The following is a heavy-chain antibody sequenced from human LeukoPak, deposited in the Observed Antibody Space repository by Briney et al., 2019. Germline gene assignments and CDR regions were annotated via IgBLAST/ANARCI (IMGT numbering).Heavy chain of an antibody. Sequence: ETLSLTCAVYGGSFSGYYWSWIRQPPGQGLEWVSAISGSGGSTYYADSAKGRFTISRDNSKNTLYLQMNSLRAEDTAVYYCAKNSNYYYYYDMDVWGKGTTVTVSS. CDR2: ISGSGGST. V-gene: IGHV3-23*01. CDR1: GGSFSGYY. D-gene: IGHD5-18*01. CDR3: AKNSNYYYYYDMDV. J-gene: IGHJ6*03.